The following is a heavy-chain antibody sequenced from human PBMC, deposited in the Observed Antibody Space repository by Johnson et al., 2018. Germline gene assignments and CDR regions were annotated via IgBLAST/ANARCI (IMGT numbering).Heavy chain of an antibody. D-gene: IGHD1-1*01. CDR1: GGSISSYY. Sequence: QVQLQESGPGLVKPSETLSLTCTVSGGSISSYYWSWIRQPPGKGLEWIGYIYYSGSTNYNPSLKSRVTISVDPSKNQFSFKLSSLTAADTAVYYCARDGGTDAFDIWGQGTMVTVSS. CDR2: IYYSGST. V-gene: IGHV4-59*01. J-gene: IGHJ3*02. CDR3: ARDGGTDAFDI.